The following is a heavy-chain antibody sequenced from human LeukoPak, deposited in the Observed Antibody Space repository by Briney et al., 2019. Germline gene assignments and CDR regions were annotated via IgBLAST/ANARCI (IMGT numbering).Heavy chain of an antibody. CDR2: IYWDDDK. J-gene: IGHJ4*02. CDR3: ALRGDGYAFDY. V-gene: IGHV2-5*02. D-gene: IGHD5-24*01. Sequence: SGPTLVKPTQPLTLTCTFSGFSLSTSGVGVGWIRQPPGKALEWLVLIYWDDDKRYSPSVRSRVTITKDTSKNQVVLTMTNMDPVDTATYYCALRGDGYAFDYWGQGTLVTVSS. CDR1: GFSLSTSGVG.